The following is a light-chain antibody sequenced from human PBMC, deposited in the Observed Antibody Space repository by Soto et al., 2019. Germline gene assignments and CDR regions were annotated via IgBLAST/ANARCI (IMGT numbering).Light chain of an antibody. CDR2: XAX. CDR1: QSVRRN. J-gene: IGKJ1*01. Sequence: VMTQSPGTLSLSPGERATLSCMASQSVRRNLAWYQQKPGQAPRLLIYXAXXRATGITAGLSGSGSGTEFTLTISSMQSEDYAVYDCQQYNNWPPTFGQGTKVDIK. V-gene: IGKV3-15*01. CDR3: QQYNNWPPT.